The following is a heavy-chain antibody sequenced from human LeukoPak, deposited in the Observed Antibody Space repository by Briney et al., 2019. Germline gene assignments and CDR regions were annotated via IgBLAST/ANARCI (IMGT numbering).Heavy chain of an antibody. J-gene: IGHJ3*02. V-gene: IGHV3-11*01. CDR3: ASVGPSSWAGIYASDI. CDR2: ISSSGSTI. Sequence: GGSLRLSCAASGFTFSDYYMSWIRQAPGKGLEWVSYISSSGSTIYYADSVKGRFTISRDNAKNSLYLQMNSLRAEDTAVYYCASVGPSSWAGIYASDIWGQGTMVTVSS. D-gene: IGHD6-13*01. CDR1: GFTFSDYY.